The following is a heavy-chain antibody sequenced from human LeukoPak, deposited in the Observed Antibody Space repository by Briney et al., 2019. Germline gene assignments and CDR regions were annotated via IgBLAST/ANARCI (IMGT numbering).Heavy chain of an antibody. CDR1: GFTFSSYG. D-gene: IGHD6-13*01. Sequence: GRSLRLSCAASGFTFSSYGMHWVRQAPGKGLEWVAVISYDGSNKYYADSVKGRFTISRDNSKNTLYLQMNSLRAEDTAVYYCAKEGHSSSWYWGDSYYYGMDVWGKGTTVTVSS. J-gene: IGHJ6*04. CDR3: AKEGHSSSWYWGDSYYYGMDV. V-gene: IGHV3-30*18. CDR2: ISYDGSNK.